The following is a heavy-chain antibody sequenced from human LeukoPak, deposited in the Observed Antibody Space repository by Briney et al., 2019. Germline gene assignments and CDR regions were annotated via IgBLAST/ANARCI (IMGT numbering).Heavy chain of an antibody. CDR3: ARTGGGDSSGYADY. CDR2: ISSNGGST. Sequence: PGGSLRLSCAASGFTFSSYAIHWVRQAPGKGLEYVSAISSNGGSTYYANSVKGRFTISRDNSKNTLYLQMGSLRTEDMAVYYCARTGGGDSSGYADYWGQGTLVTVSS. V-gene: IGHV3-64*01. CDR1: GFTFSSYA. J-gene: IGHJ4*02. D-gene: IGHD3-22*01.